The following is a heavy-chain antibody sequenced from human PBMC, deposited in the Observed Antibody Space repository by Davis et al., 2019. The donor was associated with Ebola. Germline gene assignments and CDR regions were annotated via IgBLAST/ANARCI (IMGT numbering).Heavy chain of an antibody. D-gene: IGHD3-3*01. Sequence: SLKISCATSGFTFSSYAIHWVRQAPGKGLEWVAVMSYDGSNEYYADSVKGRFIISRDISKKTLYLQMNSLRAEDTAVYYCAKDEPQTYDFWSGYYDSWGPGTLVTVSS. CDR2: MSYDGSNE. CDR3: AKDEPQTYDFWSGYYDS. CDR1: GFTFSSYA. V-gene: IGHV3-30*18. J-gene: IGHJ4*02.